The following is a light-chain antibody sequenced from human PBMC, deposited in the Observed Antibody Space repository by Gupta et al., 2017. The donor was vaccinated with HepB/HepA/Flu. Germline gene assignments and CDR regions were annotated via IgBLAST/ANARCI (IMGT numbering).Light chain of an antibody. Sequence: EIVLTQSPATLSLSPGEGATLSCRDSQSVSSLLVWYQQKLGQAPRLLIYDASTRATGIPARFSGSGSGTDFTLTITSLEPEDFALYYCQQRANRPLTFGGGTMVEIK. CDR3: QQRANRPLT. CDR1: QSVSSL. V-gene: IGKV3-11*01. J-gene: IGKJ4*01. CDR2: DAS.